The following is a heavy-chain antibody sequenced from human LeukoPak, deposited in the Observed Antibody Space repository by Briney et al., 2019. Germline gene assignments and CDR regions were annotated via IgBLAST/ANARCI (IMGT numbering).Heavy chain of an antibody. CDR1: GLTFSRYA. CDR3: ARDSVVTMVRGVFDY. V-gene: IGHV3-30-3*01. CDR2: ISYDGSNK. J-gene: IGHJ4*02. Sequence: GGSLRLSCAASGLTFSRYAMHWVRQAPGKGLEWVAVISYDGSNKYYADSVKGRFTISRDNSKNTLYLQMNSLRAEDTAVYYCARDSVVTMVRGVFDYWGQGTLVTVSS. D-gene: IGHD3-10*01.